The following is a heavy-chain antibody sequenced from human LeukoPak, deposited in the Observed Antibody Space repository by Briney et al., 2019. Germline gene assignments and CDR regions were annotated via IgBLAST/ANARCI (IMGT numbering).Heavy chain of an antibody. Sequence: GGSLTLSCAASGFTFNSYAMIWLRPAPGKELEWVSAINGSGGSTYYADSAKGRFTISRDNSKNTLYLQMNSLRAEDTAVYYCAKDLGGYCGGDCHPGYWGQGTLVTVS. D-gene: IGHD2-21*02. CDR1: GFTFNSYA. J-gene: IGHJ4*02. V-gene: IGHV3-23*01. CDR3: AKDLGGYCGGDCHPGY. CDR2: INGSGGST.